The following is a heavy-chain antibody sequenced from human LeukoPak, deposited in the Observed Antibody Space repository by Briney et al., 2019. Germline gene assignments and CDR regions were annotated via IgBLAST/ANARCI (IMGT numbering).Heavy chain of an antibody. V-gene: IGHV1-69*04. CDR2: IIPILGIA. Sequence: ASVNVSCNASGCTFSIYDNSRERQGHGPGLGLKGRIIPILGIANYAQKFQGRVTITADKSPSTAYMELSSVRSENTAVYYCARVVGAGIEQWFDPWGQGTLVTVSS. CDR1: GCTFSIYD. CDR3: ARVVGAGIEQWFDP. J-gene: IGHJ5*02. D-gene: IGHD6-13*01.